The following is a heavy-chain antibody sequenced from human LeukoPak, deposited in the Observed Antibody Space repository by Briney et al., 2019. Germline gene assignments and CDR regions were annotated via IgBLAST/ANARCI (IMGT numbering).Heavy chain of an antibody. V-gene: IGHV4-31*03. J-gene: IGHJ6*02. CDR2: IYYTGSV. D-gene: IGHD3-10*01. CDR3: ARDLSYYFGSGTSALDV. CDR1: GASISTGGYY. Sequence: SETLSLTCTFSGASISTGGYYWTWIRQPPGGGLEWIGYIYYTGSVDYNPSLKSRLTISLDKSKNQFSLKLNSVTAADTAIYYCARDLSYYFGSGTSALDVWGQGTAVIVS.